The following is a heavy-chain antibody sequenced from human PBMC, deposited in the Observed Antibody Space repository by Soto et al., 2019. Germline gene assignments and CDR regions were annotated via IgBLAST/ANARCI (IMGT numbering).Heavy chain of an antibody. CDR2: ISHTGTT. Sequence: SETLSLTCTVSGGSISSYYWSWIRRSPGKGLEWVAYISHTGTTDYNPSLKSRLTISLDTSKNQFSLKLTSVTAADTAVYYCARGPPWMEAFDSWGQGTKVTVSS. CDR3: ARGPPWMEAFDS. D-gene: IGHD5-12*01. CDR1: GGSISSYY. V-gene: IGHV4-59*01. J-gene: IGHJ3*02.